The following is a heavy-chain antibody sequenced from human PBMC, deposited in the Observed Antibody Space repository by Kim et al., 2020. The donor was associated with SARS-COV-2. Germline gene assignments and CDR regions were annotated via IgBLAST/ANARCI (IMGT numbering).Heavy chain of an antibody. D-gene: IGHD6-13*01. CDR2: IQHDGSQK. V-gene: IGHV3-7*01. CDR1: GFTFSDHW. J-gene: IGHJ4*02. CDR3: ARGVAADF. Sequence: GGSLRLSCAVSGFTFSDHWMTWVRQAPGKGLEWVANIQHDGSQKYYVDSVKGRFTISRDNAKNSLFLQMNSLRAEDTAVYYCARGVAADFWGQGTLVTVSS.